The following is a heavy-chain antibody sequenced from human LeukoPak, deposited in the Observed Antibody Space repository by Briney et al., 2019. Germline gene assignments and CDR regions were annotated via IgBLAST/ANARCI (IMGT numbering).Heavy chain of an antibody. D-gene: IGHD3-10*01. V-gene: IGHV3-48*04. CDR3: ASLPTYYYGSGNAFDI. CDR1: GFTFSSYS. CDR2: ISSSSSTI. J-gene: IGHJ3*02. Sequence: GGSLRLSCAASGFTFSSYSMNWVRQAPGKGLEWVSYISSSSSTIYYADSVKGRFTISRDNAKNSLYLQMNSLRAEDTAVYYCASLPTYYYGSGNAFDIWGQGTMVTVSS.